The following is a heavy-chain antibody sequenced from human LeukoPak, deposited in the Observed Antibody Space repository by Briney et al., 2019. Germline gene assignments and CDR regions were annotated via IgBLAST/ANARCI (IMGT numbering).Heavy chain of an antibody. D-gene: IGHD4-11*01. V-gene: IGHV4-61*02. Sequence: SETLSLTCTVSGGSISSGSSYWSWIRQPAGKGLEWIGRISTSGSTKYNPSLKSRVTIPVDTSKNQFSLKLSSVTAADTAVYYCARGPDYSNYVDYWGQGTLVTVSS. CDR1: GGSISSGSSY. J-gene: IGHJ4*02. CDR2: ISTSGST. CDR3: ARGPDYSNYVDY.